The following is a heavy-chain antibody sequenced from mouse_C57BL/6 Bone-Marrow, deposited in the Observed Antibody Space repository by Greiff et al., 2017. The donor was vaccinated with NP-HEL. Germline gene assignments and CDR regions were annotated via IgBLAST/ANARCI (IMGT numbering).Heavy chain of an antibody. CDR2: IISDGGST. Sequence: DVHLVESGGGLVQPGESLKLSCESNEYAFPSHDMSWVRKTPEKRLELVAAIISDGGSTYYPDTMERRSIISRDNTKKTLYLQMSRLRSEDTAVYYCARRLGAAWFAYWGQGTLVTVSA. D-gene: IGHD3-2*02. J-gene: IGHJ3*01. V-gene: IGHV5-2*01. CDR3: ARRLGAAWFAY. CDR1: EYAFPSHD.